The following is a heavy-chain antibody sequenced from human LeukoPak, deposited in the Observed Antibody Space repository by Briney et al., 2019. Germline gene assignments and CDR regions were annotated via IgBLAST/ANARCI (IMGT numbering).Heavy chain of an antibody. CDR2: ISSSSSTI. D-gene: IGHD5-12*01. Sequence: PGGSLRLSCAASGFTFSSYSMNWVRQAPGKGLEWVSYISSSSSTIYYADSVKGRFTISRDNAKNSLYLQMNGLRAEDTAVYYCARGLSIVATMGVFRYWGQGTLVTVSS. CDR3: ARGLSIVATMGVFRY. V-gene: IGHV3-48*01. CDR1: GFTFSSYS. J-gene: IGHJ4*02.